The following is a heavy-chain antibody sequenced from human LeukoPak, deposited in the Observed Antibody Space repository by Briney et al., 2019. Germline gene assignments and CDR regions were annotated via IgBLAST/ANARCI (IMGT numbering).Heavy chain of an antibody. J-gene: IGHJ4*02. D-gene: IGHD6-13*01. V-gene: IGHV3-7*01. Sequence: PGGTLRLSCAASGFTFSSYWMSWVRQAPGKGLEWVANINQDGSEKYYVDSVKGRFTIYRDKAKNSLYLPMHSLRAEDTAVYYCVKEGIALAAYYFDYWGQGTLVTVSS. CDR3: VKEGIALAAYYFDY. CDR1: GFTFSSYW. CDR2: INQDGSEK.